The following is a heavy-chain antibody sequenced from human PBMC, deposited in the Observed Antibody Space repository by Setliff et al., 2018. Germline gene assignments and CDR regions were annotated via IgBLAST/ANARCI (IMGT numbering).Heavy chain of an antibody. CDR2: VFYNGAA. CDR3: ARGLEGEDYFYYMDV. Sequence: SETLSLTCTVSGDSISDASIMAWIRQPPGKGLEFIGYVFYNGAAKYDPSLKSRVTMSVDTSKTQFSLNLNSMTTADTAVYYCARGLEGEDYFYYMDVWGKGNTVTVSS. J-gene: IGHJ6*03. CDR1: GDSISDAS. V-gene: IGHV4-59*01. D-gene: IGHD2-21*01.